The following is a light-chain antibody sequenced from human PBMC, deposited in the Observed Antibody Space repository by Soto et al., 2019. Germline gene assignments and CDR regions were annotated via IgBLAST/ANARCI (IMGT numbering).Light chain of an antibody. J-gene: IGKJ2*03. V-gene: IGKV3-15*01. Sequence: EIVLTQSPATLSVSPGARATLSCRASRSVATNLAWYQQKPGQAPSLLIQGASARATGVPARFSGSGSGTEFTLTISGLQSEDSAVYYCEQYADWYSFGQGTKLEIK. CDR2: GAS. CDR1: RSVATN. CDR3: EQYADWYS.